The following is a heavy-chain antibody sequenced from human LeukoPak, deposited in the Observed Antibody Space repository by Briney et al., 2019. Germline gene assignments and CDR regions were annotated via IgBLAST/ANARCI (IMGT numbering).Heavy chain of an antibody. CDR3: ARDGRGGHNDF. V-gene: IGHV3-7*01. CDR2: IREDGGHT. Sequence: PGGSLRLSCVTSGFTFTNHRMSWVHQAPGKGLEWVANIREDGGHTNYVDSVKGRFTISRDNAKDSLFPQMDGLRVDDTAVYFCARDGRGGHNDFWGQGTLITVSS. D-gene: IGHD4-23*01. CDR1: GFTFTNHR. J-gene: IGHJ4*02.